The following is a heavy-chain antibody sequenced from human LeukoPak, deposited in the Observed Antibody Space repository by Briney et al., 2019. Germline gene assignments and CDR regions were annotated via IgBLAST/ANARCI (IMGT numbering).Heavy chain of an antibody. CDR2: IKEDGSQK. CDR1: GFTFSSNW. V-gene: IGHV3-7*01. Sequence: GGSLRLSCAASGFTFSSNWMTWVRQAPGKGLEWVANIKEDGSQKQYVDSVKGRFTISRDNAMNSLYLRMNSLKAEDTAVYYCASGNFFDYWGQGTLVTVSA. CDR3: ASGNFFDY. J-gene: IGHJ4*02.